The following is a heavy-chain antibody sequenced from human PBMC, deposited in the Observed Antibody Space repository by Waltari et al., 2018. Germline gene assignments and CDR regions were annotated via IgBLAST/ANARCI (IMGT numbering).Heavy chain of an antibody. CDR1: GFTFSSSG. CDR2: ISSDGSRK. D-gene: IGHD2-8*02. Sequence: QVQLVESGGGVVQPGRSLRLSCAASGFTFSSSGMHWARQTPGRGLEWVAVISSDGSRKSYADSVKGRFSISRDNSKNSLSLEMNSLRPEDTAVYYCASCTGGNCYYYGFDVWGQGTTVTVSS. J-gene: IGHJ6*02. CDR3: ASCTGGNCYYYGFDV. V-gene: IGHV3-30*03.